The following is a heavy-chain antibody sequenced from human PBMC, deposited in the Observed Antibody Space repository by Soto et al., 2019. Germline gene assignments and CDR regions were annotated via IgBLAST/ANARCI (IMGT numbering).Heavy chain of an antibody. Sequence: QVQLVQSGAEVKKPGSSVKVSCKASGGTFSNYAISWVRQAPGQGLEWMGGITPFFGTANYAQKLQGRVKITEDESMRTAYRELSRLRSEDTAVYYCAQTLGLAVAGPGRFDLWGRGTLVTVSS. J-gene: IGHJ2*01. CDR3: AQTLGLAVAGPGRFDL. CDR2: ITPFFGTA. D-gene: IGHD6-19*01. CDR1: GGTFSNYA. V-gene: IGHV1-69*12.